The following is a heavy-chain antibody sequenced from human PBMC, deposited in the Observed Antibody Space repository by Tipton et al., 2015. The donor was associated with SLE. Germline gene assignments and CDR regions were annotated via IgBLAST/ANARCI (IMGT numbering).Heavy chain of an antibody. Sequence: TLSLTCTVSGVSISPNYWSWIWQPPGKGLEWIGYIYYSGSTNYNPSLKSRLTILLDTSKTQFFLRLTSMTAADTAVYYCARSVDILTAYWFDPWGQGTLVTVSS. CDR3: ARSVDILTAYWFDP. J-gene: IGHJ5*02. CDR2: IYYSGST. V-gene: IGHV4-59*12. CDR1: GVSISPNY. D-gene: IGHD3-9*01.